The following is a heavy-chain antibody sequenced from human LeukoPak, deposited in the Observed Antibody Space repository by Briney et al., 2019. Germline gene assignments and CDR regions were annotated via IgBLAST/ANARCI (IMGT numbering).Heavy chain of an antibody. CDR1: GYTFTSYG. Sequence: ASVKVSCKASGYTFTSYGIRWVRQAPGQGLEWMGWISAYNGNTNYAQKLQGRVTMTTDTSTSTAYMELRSLRSDDTAVYYCARTDYSNYSWDYWGQGTLVTVSS. CDR2: ISAYNGNT. V-gene: IGHV1-18*01. D-gene: IGHD4-11*01. J-gene: IGHJ4*02. CDR3: ARTDYSNYSWDY.